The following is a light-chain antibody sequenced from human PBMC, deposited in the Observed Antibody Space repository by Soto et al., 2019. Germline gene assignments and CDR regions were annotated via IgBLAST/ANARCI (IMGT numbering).Light chain of an antibody. CDR2: LAS. V-gene: IGKV1-33*01. Sequence: DIQMPPSPSSLSASVGARVTIPCQASQDIRNYLNWYQQKPGKAPKLLMSLASTLETGVPSRFSGGGSGTDFTFTISSLQPEDSATYYCQQFDDLPRTFGGGTKVEIK. CDR1: QDIRNY. J-gene: IGKJ4*01. CDR3: QQFDDLPRT.